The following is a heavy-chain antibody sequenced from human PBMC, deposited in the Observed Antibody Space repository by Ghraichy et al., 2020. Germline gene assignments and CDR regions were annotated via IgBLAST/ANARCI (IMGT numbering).Heavy chain of an antibody. D-gene: IGHD2-21*02. V-gene: IGHV4-59*01. J-gene: IGHJ4*02. Sequence: GSLRLSCTVSGGSISSYYWNWIRQPPGKGLEWIGYIYYSGSTNYNPSLKGRVTISVDTSKNEFSLKLSSVTAADTAVYYCARRAVVTASPFDYWGQGTLVTVSS. CDR2: IYYSGST. CDR3: ARRAVVTASPFDY. CDR1: GGSISSYY.